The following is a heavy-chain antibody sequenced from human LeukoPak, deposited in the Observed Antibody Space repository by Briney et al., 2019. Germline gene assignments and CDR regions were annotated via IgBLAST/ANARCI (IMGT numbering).Heavy chain of an antibody. CDR1: GDSVSSKTAT. J-gene: IGHJ4*02. Sequence: QTLSLTCAISGDSVSSKTATWNWIRQSPSRGLEWLGRTYFRSKWYYDYAMSVKGRVSISPDTSKNLFSLHLDSVTPEDTAIYYCARDHWYDILSFDYWGQGTLVTVSS. V-gene: IGHV6-1*01. D-gene: IGHD3-9*01. CDR2: TYFRSKWYY. CDR3: ARDHWYDILSFDY.